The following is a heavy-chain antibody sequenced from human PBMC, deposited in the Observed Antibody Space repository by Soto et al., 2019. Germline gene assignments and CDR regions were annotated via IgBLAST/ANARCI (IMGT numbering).Heavy chain of an antibody. V-gene: IGHV4-59*01. CDR3: ARASPLWFGELSWFDP. J-gene: IGHJ5*02. Sequence: SETLSLTCTVPGGSISSYYWSWIRQPPGKGLEWIGYIYYSGSTNYNPSLKSRVTISADTSKNQFSLKLSSVTAADTAVYYCARASPLWFGELSWFDPWGQGTLVTVSS. CDR2: IYYSGST. D-gene: IGHD3-10*01. CDR1: GGSISSYY.